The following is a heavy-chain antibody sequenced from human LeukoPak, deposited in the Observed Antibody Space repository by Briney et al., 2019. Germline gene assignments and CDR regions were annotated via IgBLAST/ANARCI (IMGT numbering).Heavy chain of an antibody. J-gene: IGHJ4*02. CDR2: IIPILGIA. D-gene: IGHD5-12*01. CDR1: GGTFSSYA. CDR3: ARGVATIGGHYFDY. Sequence: SVKLSCKASGGTFSSYAISWVRQAPGQGLEWMGRIIPILGIANYAQKFQGRVTITADKSTSTAYMELSSLRSEDTAVYYCARGVATIGGHYFDYWGQGTLVTVSS. V-gene: IGHV1-69*04.